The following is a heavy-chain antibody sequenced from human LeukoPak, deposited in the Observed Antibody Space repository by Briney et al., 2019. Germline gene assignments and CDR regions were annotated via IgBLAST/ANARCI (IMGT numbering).Heavy chain of an antibody. V-gene: IGHV1-69*13. CDR2: IIPIFGTA. CDR1: GGTFSSYA. J-gene: IGHJ4*02. CDR3: ARDNMTTVTSTTGWRLYY. D-gene: IGHD4-17*01. Sequence: ASVEVSCKASGGTFSSYAISWVRQAPGQGLEWMGGIIPIFGTANYAQKFQGRVTITADESTSTAYMELSSLRSEDTAVYYCARDNMTTVTSTTGWRLYYWGQGTLVTVSS.